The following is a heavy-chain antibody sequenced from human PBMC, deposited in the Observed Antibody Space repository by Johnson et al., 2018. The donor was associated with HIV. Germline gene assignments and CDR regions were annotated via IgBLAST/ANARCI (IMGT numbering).Heavy chain of an antibody. V-gene: IGHV3-74*02. CDR1: GFTFSRYW. Sequence: VQLVESGGGLVQPGGSLRLSCAASGFTFSRYWMHWVRQAPGKGLVWVSRINSDGSSTRYADSVTGRFTISRDNAKNTLYLQMNSLRAEDTAVYYCARQLKYYYDSSGYYYLSSAAFDIWGQGTMVTVSS. J-gene: IGHJ3*02. CDR2: INSDGSST. CDR3: ARQLKYYYDSSGYYYLSSAAFDI. D-gene: IGHD3-22*01.